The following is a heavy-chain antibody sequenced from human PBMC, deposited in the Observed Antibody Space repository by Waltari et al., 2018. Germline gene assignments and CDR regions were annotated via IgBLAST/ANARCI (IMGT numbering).Heavy chain of an antibody. CDR3: VTSGVGGTWSTQDS. V-gene: IGHV4-38-2*01. J-gene: IGHJ4*02. D-gene: IGHD6-13*01. CDR2: IPPGVDT. CDR1: GDPIKSNYY. Sequence: QVQLQESGPGLVKPSETLSLSGAVSGDPIKSNYYWGWIRQPPGMGLEWIGTIPPGVDTDHNPSLKARVTVSVDTSKSQFSLSLRSVTAADTAVYYCVTSGVGGTWSTQDSWGPGILVIVSS.